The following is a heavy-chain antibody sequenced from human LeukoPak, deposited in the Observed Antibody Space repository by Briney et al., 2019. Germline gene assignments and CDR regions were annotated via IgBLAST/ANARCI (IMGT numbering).Heavy chain of an antibody. CDR1: GFTVSSNY. D-gene: IGHD6-6*01. Sequence: GGSLRLSCAASGFTVSSNYMSWVRQAPGKGLEWVSIIYSGGSTYYADSVKGRFTISRDNSKNTLYLQMNSLRAEDTAVYYCAKDGAPLEYSSSSLDYWGQGTLVTVSS. V-gene: IGHV3-66*02. J-gene: IGHJ4*02. CDR2: IYSGGST. CDR3: AKDGAPLEYSSSSLDY.